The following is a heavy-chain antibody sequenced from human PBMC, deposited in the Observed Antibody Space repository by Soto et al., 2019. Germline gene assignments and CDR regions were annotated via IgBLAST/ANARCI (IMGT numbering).Heavy chain of an antibody. J-gene: IGHJ4*02. V-gene: IGHV1-46*01. CDR3: ARAEDSSGYYYGSLDY. CDR1: GYTFTSYY. Sequence: QVQLVQSGAEVKKPGASVKVSCKASGYTFTSYYMHWVRQAPGQGLEWMGIINPSGGSTSYALKFQGRVTMTRDTSTSTVYMELSSLRSEDTAVYYCARAEDSSGYYYGSLDYWGQGTLVTVSS. CDR2: INPSGGST. D-gene: IGHD3-22*01.